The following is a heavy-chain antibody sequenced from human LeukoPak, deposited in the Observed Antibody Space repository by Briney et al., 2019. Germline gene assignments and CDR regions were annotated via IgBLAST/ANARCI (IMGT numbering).Heavy chain of an antibody. CDR3: ARALHGGSYFLDY. V-gene: IGHV4-34*01. D-gene: IGHD1-26*01. J-gene: IGHJ4*02. CDR1: GGSFSGYF. Sequence: SETLSLTCAVYGGSFSGYFWSYIRHPPGKGLEWLGEISHSGSTNYSPSLKSRVTISVDTSKNQFSLKLSSVTAADTAVYYCARALHGGSYFLDYWGQGTLVTVSS. CDR2: ISHSGST.